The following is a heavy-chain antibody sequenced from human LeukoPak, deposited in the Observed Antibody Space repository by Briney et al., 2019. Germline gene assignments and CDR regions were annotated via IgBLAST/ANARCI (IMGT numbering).Heavy chain of an antibody. V-gene: IGHV4-59*01. CDR3: ARARNLWFGELTLWFDP. Sequence: SETLSLTCAVYGGSFSGYYWSWIRQPPGKGLEWIGYIYYSGSTNYNPSLKSRVTISVDTSKNQFSLKLSSVTAADTAVYYCARARNLWFGELTLWFDPWGQGTLVTVSS. D-gene: IGHD3-10*01. J-gene: IGHJ5*02. CDR2: IYYSGST. CDR1: GGSFSGYY.